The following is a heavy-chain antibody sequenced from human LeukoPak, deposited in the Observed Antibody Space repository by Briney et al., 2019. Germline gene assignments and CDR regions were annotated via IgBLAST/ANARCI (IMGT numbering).Heavy chain of an antibody. CDR2: IYYSGTT. Sequence: SETLSLTCTVSGGSLSRYYWSWVRQPPGKGLEWSGYIYYSGTTNYNPSLKSRVTISVDTSKNQFSLKLSSVTAADTAVYYCARGVYIAAAQYGYWGQGTLVTVSS. J-gene: IGHJ4*02. V-gene: IGHV4-59*01. CDR3: ARGVYIAAAQYGY. D-gene: IGHD6-13*01. CDR1: GGSLSRYY.